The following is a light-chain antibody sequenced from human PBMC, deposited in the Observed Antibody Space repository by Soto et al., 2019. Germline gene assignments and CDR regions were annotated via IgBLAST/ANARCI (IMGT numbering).Light chain of an antibody. V-gene: IGLV2-14*03. CDR2: GVS. Sequence: QSALTQPASVSGSPGQSITISCTGTSSDIGGYNFVSWYQHHPGKAPRLMIFGVSDRPSGVSDRFSGSKSGNTASLTISGLQAEDEADYNCSSYISSSTPYVXGTGTKVPV. J-gene: IGLJ1*01. CDR3: SSYISSSTPYV. CDR1: SSDIGGYNF.